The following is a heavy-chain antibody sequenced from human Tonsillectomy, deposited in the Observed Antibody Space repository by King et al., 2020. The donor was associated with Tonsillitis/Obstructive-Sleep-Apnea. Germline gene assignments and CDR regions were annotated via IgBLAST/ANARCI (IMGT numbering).Heavy chain of an antibody. J-gene: IGHJ4*02. CDR3: ARIDGYERRDGDYRWCFDD. V-gene: IGHV4-4*02. CDR2: IYHSGNT. D-gene: IGHD4-17*01. CDR1: GGSISSTNW. Sequence: QLQLQESGPGLVKPSGTLSLTCTVSGGSISSTNWWSWVRQPPGKGLEWIGEIYHSGNTNYNPSLKNRGTISVDKSKNQFSLRLNSITAADTAVYYCARIDGYERRDGDYRWCFDDWGQGTLVTVSS.